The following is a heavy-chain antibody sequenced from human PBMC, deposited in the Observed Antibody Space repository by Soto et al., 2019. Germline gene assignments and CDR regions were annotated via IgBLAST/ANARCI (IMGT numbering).Heavy chain of an antibody. J-gene: IGHJ4*02. CDR3: VKAEAYSSSCFDY. Sequence: PGGSLRLSCSASGFTFSSYAMHWVRQAPGKGLEYVSAISSNGGSTYYADSVKGRFTISRDNSKNTLYLQMSSLRAEDTAVYYCVKAEAYSSSCFDYWGQGTLVTVSS. D-gene: IGHD6-13*01. CDR2: ISSNGGST. V-gene: IGHV3-64D*06. CDR1: GFTFSSYA.